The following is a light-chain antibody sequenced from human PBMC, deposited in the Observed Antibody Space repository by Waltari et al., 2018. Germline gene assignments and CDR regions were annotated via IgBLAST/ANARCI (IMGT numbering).Light chain of an antibody. CDR3: CSYAGSITFWV. V-gene: IGLV2-11*01. Sequence: QSALTQPRPVSGSPGQSVTISCTGTSSYVGGYNYVSWYQQHPGKASKPILYDVTNRPSGVPARFFAATSSNTASRTITGLQAEDEADYYCCSYAGSITFWVFGGGTKLTVL. J-gene: IGLJ3*02. CDR2: DVT. CDR1: SSYVGGYNY.